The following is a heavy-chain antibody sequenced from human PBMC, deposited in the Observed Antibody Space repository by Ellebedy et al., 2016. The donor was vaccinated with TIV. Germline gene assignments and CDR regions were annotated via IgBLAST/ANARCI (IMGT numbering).Heavy chain of an antibody. CDR2: ISGSGGST. V-gene: IGHV3-23*01. CDR3: AKGIVGATKGAGFQH. J-gene: IGHJ1*01. Sequence: GGSLRLSXAASGFTFSSYAMSWVRQAPGKGLEWVSAISGSGGSTYYADSVKGRFTISRDNSKNTLYLQMNSLRAEDTAVYYCAKGIVGATKGAGFQHWGQGTLVTVSS. CDR1: GFTFSSYA. D-gene: IGHD1-26*01.